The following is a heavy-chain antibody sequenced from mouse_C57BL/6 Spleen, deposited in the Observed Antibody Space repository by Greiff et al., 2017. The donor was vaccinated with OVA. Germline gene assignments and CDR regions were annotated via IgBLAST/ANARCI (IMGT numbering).Heavy chain of an antibody. Sequence: EVQRVESGGGLVKPGGSLKLSCAASGFTFSSYAMSWVRQTPEKRLEWVATISDGGSYTYYPDNVKGRFTISRDNAKNNLYLQMSHLKSEDTAMYYCARDYDYDGRGFAYWGQGTLVTVSA. V-gene: IGHV5-4*01. J-gene: IGHJ3*01. CDR3: ARDYDYDGRGFAY. CDR1: GFTFSSYA. D-gene: IGHD2-4*01. CDR2: ISDGGSYT.